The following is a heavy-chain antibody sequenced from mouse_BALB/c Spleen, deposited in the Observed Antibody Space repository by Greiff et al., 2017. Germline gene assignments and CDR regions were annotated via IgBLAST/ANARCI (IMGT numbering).Heavy chain of an antibody. Sequence: QVQLKESGPGLVAPSQSLSITCTVSGFSLTSYGVHWVRQPPGKGLEWLGVIWAGGSTNYNSALMSRLSISKDNSKSQVFLKMNSLQTDDTAMYYCARYYYGSSYGYAMDYWGQGTSVTVSS. J-gene: IGHJ4*01. CDR3: ARYYYGSSYGYAMDY. V-gene: IGHV2-9*02. D-gene: IGHD1-1*01. CDR2: IWAGGST. CDR1: GFSLTSYG.